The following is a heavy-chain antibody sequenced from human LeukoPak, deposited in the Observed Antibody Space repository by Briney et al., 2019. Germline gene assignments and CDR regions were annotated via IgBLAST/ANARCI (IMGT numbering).Heavy chain of an antibody. CDR3: ARDRDAFDI. J-gene: IGHJ3*02. CDR2: ISGSGGST. V-gene: IGHV3-23*01. CDR1: GFTFSSYA. Sequence: GGSLRLSCAASGFTFSSYAMSWVRQAPGKGLEWVSTISGSGGSTYYADSVKGRLTISRDNSKNTLYLQVNSLRAEDTAVYYCARDRDAFDIWGQGTMVTVSS.